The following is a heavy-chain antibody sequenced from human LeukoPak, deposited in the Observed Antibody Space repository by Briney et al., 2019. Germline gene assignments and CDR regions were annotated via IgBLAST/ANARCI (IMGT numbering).Heavy chain of an antibody. D-gene: IGHD4-17*01. Sequence: SETLSLTCTVSGGSISSYYWSWIRQPPGKGLEWIGYMYYSGSPNYNPSLKSRVTTSVDPSKNQFSLKLTSVTAADTAIYYCARVVRGAVTSNWFDPWGQGTLVTVSS. CDR2: MYYSGSP. J-gene: IGHJ5*02. V-gene: IGHV4-59*01. CDR1: GGSISSYY. CDR3: ARVVRGAVTSNWFDP.